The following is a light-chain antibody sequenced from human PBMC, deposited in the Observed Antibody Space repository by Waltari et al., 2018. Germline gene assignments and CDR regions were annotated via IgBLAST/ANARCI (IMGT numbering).Light chain of an antibody. CDR1: ISDVENYNY. J-gene: IGLJ2*01. CDR3: SSYTSRTYVV. V-gene: IGLV2-14*03. Sequence: QSALTQPASVSGSPGQSITISCTGIISDVENYNYVPGSQHHPGKAPKLIIFDVSKRPSGVSKRFAGSKSGNTASLTISGLQAEDEADYYCSSYTSRTYVVFGGGTKLTVL. CDR2: DVS.